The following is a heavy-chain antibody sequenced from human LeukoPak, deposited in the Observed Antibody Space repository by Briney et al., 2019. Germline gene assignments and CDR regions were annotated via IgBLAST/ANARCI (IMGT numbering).Heavy chain of an antibody. J-gene: IGHJ4*02. Sequence: GGSLRLSCAASGFTFSNDWVHWVRQAPGKELVWVSRINTDGSTTTYADSVKVRFTISRDNAKNTLYLQMNSLRVEDTAVYYCARGRGGSYHYWGQGTLVTVSS. CDR3: ARGRGGSYHY. V-gene: IGHV3-74*01. D-gene: IGHD1-26*01. CDR2: INTDGSTT. CDR1: GFTFSNDW.